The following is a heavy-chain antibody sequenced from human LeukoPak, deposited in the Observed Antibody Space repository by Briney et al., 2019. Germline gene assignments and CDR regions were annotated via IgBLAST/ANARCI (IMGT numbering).Heavy chain of an antibody. Sequence: SVKVSCKASGFTFTSSAVQWVRQARGQRLEWIGWIVVGSGNTNYAQKFQERVTITRDMSTSTAYMELSSLRSEDTAVYYCATHEPFQWLVRGSSGFDYWGQGTLVTVSS. CDR2: IVVGSGNT. D-gene: IGHD6-19*01. CDR1: GFTFTSSA. CDR3: ATHEPFQWLVRGSSGFDY. V-gene: IGHV1-58*01. J-gene: IGHJ4*02.